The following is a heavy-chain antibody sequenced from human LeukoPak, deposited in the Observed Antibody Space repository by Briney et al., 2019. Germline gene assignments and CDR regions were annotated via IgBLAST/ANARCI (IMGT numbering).Heavy chain of an antibody. CDR2: ISAYNGNT. J-gene: IGHJ5*02. D-gene: IGHD2-15*01. V-gene: IGHV1-18*01. Sequence: GASVKVSCKASGYTFTSYGISWVRQAPGQGLEWMGWISAYNGNTNYAQKLQGRVTMTTDTSTSTAYMELSSLGSEDTAVYYCARRYCSGGSCYWFDPWGQGTLSPSPQ. CDR3: ARRYCSGGSCYWFDP. CDR1: GYTFTSYG.